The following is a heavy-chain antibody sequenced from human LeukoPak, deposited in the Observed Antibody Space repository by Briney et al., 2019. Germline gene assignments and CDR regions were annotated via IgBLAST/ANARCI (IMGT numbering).Heavy chain of an antibody. CDR1: GDSISRSSFY. V-gene: IGHV4-61*05. CDR3: ARGLKSGSCNFDY. D-gene: IGHD1-26*01. Sequence: SETLSLTCSVSGDSISRSSFYWGWIRQPPGKGLEWIGYIYYSGSTNYNPSLKSRVTISVDTSKNQFSLKLSSVTAADTAVYYCARGLKSGSCNFDYWGQGTLVTVSS. J-gene: IGHJ4*02. CDR2: IYYSGST.